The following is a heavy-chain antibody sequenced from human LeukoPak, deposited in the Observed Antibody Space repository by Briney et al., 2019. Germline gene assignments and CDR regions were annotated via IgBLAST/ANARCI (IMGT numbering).Heavy chain of an antibody. D-gene: IGHD3-9*01. V-gene: IGHV3-48*03. Sequence: GGSLRPSCAASGFTFSDYEMNWVRQAPEKGLEWVSYISAGAGVIFYADSVKGRFSITRDNAKNSLFLQMNSLRAEDTAVYYCARVRTTDTLTGYKQELDYWGRGTLVTVSP. CDR1: GFTFSDYE. CDR3: ARVRTTDTLTGYKQELDY. J-gene: IGHJ4*02. CDR2: ISAGAGVI.